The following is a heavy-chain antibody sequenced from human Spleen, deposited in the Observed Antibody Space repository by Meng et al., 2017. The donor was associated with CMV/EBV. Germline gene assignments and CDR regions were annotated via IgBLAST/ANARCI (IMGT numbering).Heavy chain of an antibody. D-gene: IGHD1-26*01. J-gene: IGHJ5*02. CDR3: AKDRPVSYSGSPKEGWFDP. CDR2: IKQDGSEK. V-gene: IGHV3-7*03. Sequence: GESLKISCAASGFTFSSYWMSWVRQAPGKGLEWVANIKQDGSEKYYVDSVKGRFTISRDNAKNSLYLQMNSLRAEDTAVYYCAKDRPVSYSGSPKEGWFDPWGQGTLVTVSS. CDR1: GFTFSSYW.